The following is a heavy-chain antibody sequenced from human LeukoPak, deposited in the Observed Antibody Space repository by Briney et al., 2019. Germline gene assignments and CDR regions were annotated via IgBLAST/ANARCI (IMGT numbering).Heavy chain of an antibody. CDR1: GFTFSSYG. CDR3: AKDRSPNCGGDCYPDY. CDR2: IRYDGSNK. Sequence: PGGSLRLSCAASGFTFSSYGMHWVRQAPGKGLEWVAFIRYDGSNKYYADSVKGRFTISRDNSKNTLYLQMNSLRAEDTAVYYCAKDRSPNCGGDCYPDYWGEGTLVTVSS. V-gene: IGHV3-30*02. J-gene: IGHJ4*02. D-gene: IGHD2-21*02.